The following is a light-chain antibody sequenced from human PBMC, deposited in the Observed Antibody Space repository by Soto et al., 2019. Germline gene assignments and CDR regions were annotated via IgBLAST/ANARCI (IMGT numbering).Light chain of an antibody. Sequence: EIVMTQSPATLSVSPRERATLSCRASQSVSSNLAWYQQKPGQAPRLLIYGASTRATGIPARFSGSGSGTEFTLTISSLQSEDFAVYYCQQYNNWTPWTFGQETKVEIK. J-gene: IGKJ1*01. CDR1: QSVSSN. V-gene: IGKV3-15*01. CDR2: GAS. CDR3: QQYNNWTPWT.